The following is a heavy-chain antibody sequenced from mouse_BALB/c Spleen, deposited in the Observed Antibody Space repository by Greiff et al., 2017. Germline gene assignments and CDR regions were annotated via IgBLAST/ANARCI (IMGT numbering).Heavy chain of an antibody. V-gene: IGHV5-6-5*01. CDR2: ISSGGST. CDR1: GFTFSSYA. D-gene: IGHD1-1*01. J-gene: IGHJ3*01. CDR3: ASPHYYGEGFAY. Sequence: EVKVEESGGGLVKPGGSLKLSCAASGFTFSSYAMSWVRQTPEKRLEWVASISSGGSTYYPDSVKGRFTISRDNARNILYLQMSSLRSEDTAMYYCASPHYYGEGFAYWGQGTLVTVSA.